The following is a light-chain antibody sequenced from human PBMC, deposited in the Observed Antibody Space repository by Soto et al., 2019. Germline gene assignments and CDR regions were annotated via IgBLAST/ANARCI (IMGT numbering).Light chain of an antibody. Sequence: DIQLTQSPSSLSASIGDRVTITCRASQSVTRKLNWYQQNPGKAPKIRIDAASSLQSGVPSRFSGSGSGTEFTITISGLQPDAFANYYCQQGYGTPPTFGRGTKVEIE. CDR1: QSVTRK. CDR3: QQGYGTPPT. J-gene: IGKJ1*01. CDR2: AAS. V-gene: IGKV1-39*01.